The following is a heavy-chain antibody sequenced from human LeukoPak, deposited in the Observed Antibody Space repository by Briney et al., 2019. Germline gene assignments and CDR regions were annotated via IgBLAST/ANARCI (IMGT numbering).Heavy chain of an antibody. Sequence: GGSLRLSCAASGFTFSSYWMSWVRQAPGKGLEWVANIKQDGSEKYYVDSVKGRFTISRDNAKNSLYLQMNSLRAEDTAVYYCAREWASRMVFYGMDVWGKGTTVTVSS. CDR3: AREWASRMVFYGMDV. CDR2: IKQDGSEK. D-gene: IGHD3-10*01. J-gene: IGHJ6*04. CDR1: GFTFSSYW. V-gene: IGHV3-7*03.